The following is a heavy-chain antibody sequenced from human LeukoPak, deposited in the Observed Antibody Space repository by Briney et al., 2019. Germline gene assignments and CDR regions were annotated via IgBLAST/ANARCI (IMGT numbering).Heavy chain of an antibody. CDR2: IKQDGSEK. CDR3: TTMCQSDGGSCYKGDV. J-gene: IGHJ6*04. V-gene: IGHV3-7*03. D-gene: IGHD2-15*01. Sequence: GGSLRLSCAASGFTFSSYWMSWVRQAPGKGLEWVANIKQDGSEKYYVDSVKGRFTISRDNAKNSLYLQMNSLKTEDTAVYYCTTMCQSDGGSCYKGDVWGKGTTVTISS. CDR1: GFTFSSYW.